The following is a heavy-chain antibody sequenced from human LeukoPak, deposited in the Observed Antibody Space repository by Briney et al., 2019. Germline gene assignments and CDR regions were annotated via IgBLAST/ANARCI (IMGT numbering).Heavy chain of an antibody. V-gene: IGHV4-59*08. CDR3: ASSSDSSGYNYWYFDL. J-gene: IGHJ2*01. D-gene: IGHD3-22*01. CDR2: IYYSGST. Sequence: PSETLSLTCTVSGDSISSYYWSWIRQPPGKGLEWIGYIYYSGSTNYNPSLKSRVTISLDTSKNEFSLKLSSVTAADTAVYYCASSSDSSGYNYWYFDLWGRGTLVTVSS. CDR1: GDSISSYY.